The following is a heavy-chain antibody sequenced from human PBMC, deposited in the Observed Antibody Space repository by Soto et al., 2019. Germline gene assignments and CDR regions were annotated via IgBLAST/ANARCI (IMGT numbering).Heavy chain of an antibody. J-gene: IGHJ5*02. CDR2: MNPGSGKT. CDR1: GYSFINFD. V-gene: IGHV1-8*02. D-gene: IGHD6-13*01. CDR3: ARMASAGTLNWFDP. Sequence: GASVKVSCQASGYSFINFDISWVRQAAGQGPEWLGWMNPGSGKTGYTSKFQGRVAMTRDASTATSHLDLTSLTSDDTAVYYCARMASAGTLNWFDPWGPGTLVTVSS.